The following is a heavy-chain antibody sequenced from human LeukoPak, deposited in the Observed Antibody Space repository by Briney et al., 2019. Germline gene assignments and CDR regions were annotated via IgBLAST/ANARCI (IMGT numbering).Heavy chain of an antibody. V-gene: IGHV3-7*01. CDR3: SGRPAVLDLDC. D-gene: IGHD6-19*01. J-gene: IGHJ4*02. CDR1: GFAFSSYW. CDR2: IKPDGSGK. Sequence: GVSLRLSCAAAGFAFSSYWMTWVRQAPGKGLEWVANIKPDGSGKNYVDSVKGRFTISRDNAKNSLYLQMKGLRVEDTAVYYCSGRPAVLDLDCWGQGTLVTVSS.